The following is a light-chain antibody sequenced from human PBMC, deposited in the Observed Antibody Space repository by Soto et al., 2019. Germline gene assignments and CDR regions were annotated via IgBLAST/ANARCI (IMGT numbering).Light chain of an antibody. Sequence: EIVLTQSPGTLSLSPGERATISCRASQSVSSSYLAWYQQKPGQAPRLLIYDASSRATGIPDRFSGSGSGTDITLTISRPEPEDFAVYYCQQYGSSLYTFGQGTKLEIK. CDR3: QQYGSSLYT. CDR1: QSVSSSY. J-gene: IGKJ2*01. CDR2: DAS. V-gene: IGKV3-20*01.